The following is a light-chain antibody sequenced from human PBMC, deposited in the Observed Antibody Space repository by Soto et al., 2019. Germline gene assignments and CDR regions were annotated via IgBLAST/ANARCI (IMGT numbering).Light chain of an antibody. CDR2: YDD. Sequence: QSVLTQPPSVSDAPRQRVTISCSGSSSNIGNNAVNWYQQLPGKAPKLLIYYDDLLPSGVSDRFSGSKSGTLASLAISGLQSEDEADYYCAAWDDSLNGLVFGGGTKLTVL. CDR3: AAWDDSLNGLV. CDR1: SSNIGNNA. J-gene: IGLJ2*01. V-gene: IGLV1-36*01.